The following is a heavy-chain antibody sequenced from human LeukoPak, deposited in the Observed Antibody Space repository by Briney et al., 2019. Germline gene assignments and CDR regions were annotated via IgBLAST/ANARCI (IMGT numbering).Heavy chain of an antibody. CDR1: GGSISSYY. V-gene: IGHV4-59*01. Sequence: SETLSLTCTVSGGSISSYYWSWIRQPPGKGLEWIGYIYYSGSTNYNPSLKSRVTISVDTSKNQFSLKLSSVTAADTAVYYCASVYYDSTYMDVWGKGTTVTVSS. J-gene: IGHJ6*03. CDR2: IYYSGST. D-gene: IGHD3-22*01. CDR3: ASVYYDSTYMDV.